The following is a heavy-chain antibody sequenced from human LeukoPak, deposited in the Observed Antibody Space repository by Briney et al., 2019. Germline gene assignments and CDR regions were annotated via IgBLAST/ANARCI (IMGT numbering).Heavy chain of an antibody. Sequence: SETLSLTCTVSGGSISSYYCAWIRQPPGKGLEWIGYIYNSGSTNYNPSLKSRVTISVDTSKNQFSLKLSSVTAADTAVYYCARSYGDYSADYWGQGTLVTVSS. CDR3: ARSYGDYSADY. V-gene: IGHV4-59*01. D-gene: IGHD4-17*01. CDR2: IYNSGST. J-gene: IGHJ4*02. CDR1: GGSISSYY.